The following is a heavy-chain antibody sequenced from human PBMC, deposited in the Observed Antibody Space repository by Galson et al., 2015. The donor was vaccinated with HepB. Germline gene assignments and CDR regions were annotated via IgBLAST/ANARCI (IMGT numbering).Heavy chain of an antibody. J-gene: IGHJ4*02. Sequence: SLRLSCAASGFTFSSYGMHWVRQAPGKGLEWVAVISYDGSNKYYADSVKGRFTISRDNSKNTLYLQMNSLRAEDTAVYYCSTDLPRSGGYSHDYWGQGTLVTVSS. V-gene: IGHV3-30*03. D-gene: IGHD2-21*02. CDR1: GFTFSSYG. CDR3: STDLPRSGGYSHDY. CDR2: ISYDGSNK.